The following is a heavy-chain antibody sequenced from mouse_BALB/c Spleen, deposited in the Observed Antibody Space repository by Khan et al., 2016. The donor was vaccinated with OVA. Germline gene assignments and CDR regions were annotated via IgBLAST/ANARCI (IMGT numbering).Heavy chain of an antibody. Sequence: EVQLQESGPGLVKPSQSLSLTCTVTGYSITSIYAWNWIRQFPGNKLEWMGYISYSGSTNYNPYFKSRISITRDTSKNQLFLQLNSVTTEDTATYYCARGNYYGYSMDYWGQGTSITVSS. CDR1: GYSITSIYA. CDR3: ARGNYYGYSMDY. D-gene: IGHD1-1*01. CDR2: ISYSGST. V-gene: IGHV3-2*02. J-gene: IGHJ4*01.